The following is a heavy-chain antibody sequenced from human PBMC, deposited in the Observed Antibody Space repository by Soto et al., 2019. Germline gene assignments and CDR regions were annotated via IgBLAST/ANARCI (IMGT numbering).Heavy chain of an antibody. D-gene: IGHD6-13*01. Sequence: LRLSCAASGFTFSSYGMHWVRQAPGKGLEWVAVIWYYGSNKYYADSVKGRFTISRDNSKNTLYLQMNSLRAEDTAVYYCARDPYRSSTDIDYGMDVWGQGTTVTVSS. CDR3: ARDPYRSSTDIDYGMDV. J-gene: IGHJ6*02. CDR2: IWYYGSNK. CDR1: GFTFSSYG. V-gene: IGHV3-33*01.